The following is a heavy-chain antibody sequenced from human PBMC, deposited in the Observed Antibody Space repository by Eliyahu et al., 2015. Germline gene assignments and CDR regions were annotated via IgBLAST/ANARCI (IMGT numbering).Heavy chain of an antibody. V-gene: IGHV3-33*01. J-gene: IGHJ4*02. D-gene: IGHD3-22*01. Sequence: QVQLVESGGGVVQPGRSLRLXCAASXFXFSSYGMHWVRQAPGKGLEWVAVIWYDGSNKYYADSVKGRFTISRDNSKNTLYLQMNSLRAEDTAVYYCARGEDSSGYYFDYWGQGTLVTVSS. CDR2: IWYDGSNK. CDR1: XFXFSSYG. CDR3: ARGEDSSGYYFDY.